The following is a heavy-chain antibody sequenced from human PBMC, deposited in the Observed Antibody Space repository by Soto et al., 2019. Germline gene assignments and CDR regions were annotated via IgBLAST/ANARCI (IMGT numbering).Heavy chain of an antibody. V-gene: IGHV3-33*01. CDR2: IWCYWSND. CDR3: ARDRWEFKIFYYGMDV. D-gene: IGHD1-26*01. J-gene: IGHJ6*04. CDR1: VFTFSNYV. Sequence: VVSLRRSCSSCVFTFSNYVIHWFRQAPVNWLEWVSIIWCYWSNDYYVDSVKCRFTISRDNSKNTLSLQMNSLRAEDRAVYYCARDRWEFKIFYYGMDVWGKGTKVTXYS.